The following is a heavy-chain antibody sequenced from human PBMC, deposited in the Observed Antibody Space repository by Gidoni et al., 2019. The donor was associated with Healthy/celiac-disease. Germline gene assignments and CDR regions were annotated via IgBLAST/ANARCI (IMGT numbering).Heavy chain of an antibody. CDR1: GFTFSSYW. D-gene: IGHD6-6*01. J-gene: IGHJ4*02. CDR3: ARDEGAARPGWVSF. Sequence: EVQLVESGGGLVQPGGSLRLSCAASGFTFSSYWMSWVRQAPGKGLEWVANIKQEGSEKYYVDSVKGRFTISRDNAKNSLYLQMNSLRAEDTAVHYCARDEGAARPGWVSFWGQGTLVTVSS. V-gene: IGHV3-7*01. CDR2: IKQEGSEK.